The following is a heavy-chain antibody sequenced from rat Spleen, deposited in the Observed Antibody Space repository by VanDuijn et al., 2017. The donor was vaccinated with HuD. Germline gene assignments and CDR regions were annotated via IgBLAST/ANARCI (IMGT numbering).Heavy chain of an antibody. CDR1: GFTFSANY. J-gene: IGHJ4*01. Sequence: EVQLVESGGGLVQPGRSLKLSCAASGFTFSANYMAWVRQAPTKGLEWVASIRYDGGSTYYRDSVKGRFTISRDNAKSSLYLQMDSLRSEDTATYYCTTVNTMGHGMEAWGQGASVTVSS. CDR2: IRYDGGST. CDR3: TTVNTMGHGMEA. D-gene: IGHD1-7*01. V-gene: IGHV5-20*01.